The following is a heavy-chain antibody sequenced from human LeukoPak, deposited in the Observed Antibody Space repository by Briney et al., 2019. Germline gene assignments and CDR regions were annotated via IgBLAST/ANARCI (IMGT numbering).Heavy chain of an antibody. CDR1: GFTFSSYS. Sequence: GGSLRLSCAASGFTFSSYSMNWVRQAPGKGLEWVSSISSSSSYIYYAGSVKGRFTISRDNAKNSLYLQMNSLRAEDTAVYYCARDLIPVGAFDIWGQGTMVTVSS. CDR3: ARDLIPVGAFDI. J-gene: IGHJ3*02. D-gene: IGHD1-26*01. V-gene: IGHV3-21*01. CDR2: ISSSSSYI.